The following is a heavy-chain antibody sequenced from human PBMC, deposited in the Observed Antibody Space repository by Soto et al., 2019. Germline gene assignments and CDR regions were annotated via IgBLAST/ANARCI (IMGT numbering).Heavy chain of an antibody. Sequence: SETLSLTCDVSGGYISSNNWRSWIRPPPGKGLEGIGEIYHRGSTNYNPSLKSRVTISIDKSKNQFSLKLSSVTAADSAVYYCARPTTLERFDLWGKGTLVTVS. CDR3: ARPTTLERFDL. CDR2: IYHRGST. J-gene: IGHJ5*02. CDR1: GGYISSNNW. D-gene: IGHD1-1*01. V-gene: IGHV4-4*02.